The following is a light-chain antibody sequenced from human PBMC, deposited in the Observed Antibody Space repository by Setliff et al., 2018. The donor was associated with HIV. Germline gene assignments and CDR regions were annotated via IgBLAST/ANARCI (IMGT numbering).Light chain of an antibody. CDR3: ASYAGDGVHDIYV. Sequence: QSVLTQPPSASGSPGQSVAISCTGTSSDIGSHNHVSWYQQYPGKAPKLMIYELSQRPSGVPDRFSGSKSGNTASLPVSGLKAEDEADYYCASYAGDGVHDIYVIGTGTKVTV. CDR2: ELS. J-gene: IGLJ1*01. V-gene: IGLV2-8*01. CDR1: SSDIGSHNH.